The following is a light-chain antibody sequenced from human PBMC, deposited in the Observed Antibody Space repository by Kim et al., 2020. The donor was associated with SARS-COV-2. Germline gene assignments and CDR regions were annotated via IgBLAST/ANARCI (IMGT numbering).Light chain of an antibody. CDR3: LQYNTYPYS. J-gene: IGKJ2*03. V-gene: IGKV1-5*03. CDR1: RSLSGW. Sequence: SASVGDSVTITCRASRSLSGWLAWYQQKPGKSPRLLIYKASSLEGGVPSRFSGSRSETEYTLTISSLQPDDFATYYCLQYNTYPYSFGQGTKLEI. CDR2: KAS.